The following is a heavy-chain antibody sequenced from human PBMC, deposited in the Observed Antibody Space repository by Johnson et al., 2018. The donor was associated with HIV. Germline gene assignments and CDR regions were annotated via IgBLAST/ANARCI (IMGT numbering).Heavy chain of an antibody. V-gene: IGHV3-7*05. J-gene: IGHJ3*02. D-gene: IGHD1-26*01. CDR1: GFTFSDYY. CDR3: ARVGATAAFDI. CDR2: IKQDGSEK. Sequence: VQLVESGGGLVKPGESLRLSCVASGFTFSDYYINWVRQAPGKGLEWVANIKQDGSEKYYVDSVKGRFTNSRDNAKNSLYLQMNSLRAEDTAVYYCARVGATAAFDIWGQGTMVTVSS.